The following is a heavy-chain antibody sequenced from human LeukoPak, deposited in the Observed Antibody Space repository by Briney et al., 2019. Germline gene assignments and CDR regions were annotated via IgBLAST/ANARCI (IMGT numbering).Heavy chain of an antibody. V-gene: IGHV4-59*01. CDR1: GDSINYYY. D-gene: IGHD2-15*01. CDR2: VYYNGSA. CDR3: ERKGGHFDY. J-gene: IGHJ4*02. Sequence: SETLSLTCTVSGDSINYYYWIWIRQSPGKGLEWIGYVYYNGSAKYNPSLKSRVTISVDMSKNQFSLKVSSVTAADTAIYYCERKGGHFDYWGQGTLVTVSS.